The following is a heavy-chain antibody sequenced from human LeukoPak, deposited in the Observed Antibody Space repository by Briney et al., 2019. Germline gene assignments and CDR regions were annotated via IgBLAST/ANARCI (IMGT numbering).Heavy chain of an antibody. Sequence: GGSLRLSCTASGFTFDDYAMSWVRQAPGKGLEWVSGISGSGGSTYYADSVKGRFTISRDNSKNTLYLQMNSLRAEDTAVYYCAKAAEPHYYDSSGYVNYWGQGTLVTVSS. CDR2: ISGSGGST. V-gene: IGHV3-23*01. CDR3: AKAAEPHYYDSSGYVNY. J-gene: IGHJ4*02. CDR1: GFTFDDYA. D-gene: IGHD3-22*01.